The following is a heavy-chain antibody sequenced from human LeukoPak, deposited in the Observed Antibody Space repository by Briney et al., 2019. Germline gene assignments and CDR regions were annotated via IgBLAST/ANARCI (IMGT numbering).Heavy chain of an antibody. D-gene: IGHD3-3*01. CDR2: MNPNSGNT. Sequence: GASVKVSCKASGWWVIKWDINSMRQATGQGLEWLGWMNPNSGNTGYAQKFQGRVTMTRNTSISTAYVELSSLRSEDTDVYYCAVGVTFDFWRGYYTGIRWFDPWGQGTLVTVSS. J-gene: IGHJ5*02. CDR1: GWWVIKWD. CDR3: AVGVTFDFWRGYYTGIRWFDP. V-gene: IGHV1-8*01.